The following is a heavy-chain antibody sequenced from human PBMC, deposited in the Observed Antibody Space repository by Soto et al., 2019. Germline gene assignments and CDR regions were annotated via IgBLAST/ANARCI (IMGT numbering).Heavy chain of an antibody. J-gene: IGHJ6*03. D-gene: IGHD4-4*01. CDR3: ARGTVTISYYHYYMAV. V-gene: IGHV1-3*01. CDR2: INAGNGNT. Sequence: ASVKVSCKASGYTFTSYAMHWVRQAPGQRLEWMGWINAGNGNTKYSQKFQGRVTITRDTSASTAYMELSSLRSEDTAVYYCARGTVTISYYHYYMAVWGKGTTVTVSS. CDR1: GYTFTSYA.